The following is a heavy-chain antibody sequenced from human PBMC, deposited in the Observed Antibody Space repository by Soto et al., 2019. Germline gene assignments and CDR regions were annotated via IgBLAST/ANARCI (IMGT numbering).Heavy chain of an antibody. J-gene: IGHJ4*02. CDR2: IHHSGSA. CDR3: ARYRAASGTYYFDN. V-gene: IGHV4-4*02. CDR1: GVSISSGNW. Sequence: SDTLSLTCAVSGVSISSGNWWSWVRQPPGKGLEFIGEIHHSGSANYNPSLKSRLSMSVDKSKNQFSLNLGSVSAADTAVYYCARYRAASGTYYFDNWGLGTLVTVS. D-gene: IGHD3-3*01.